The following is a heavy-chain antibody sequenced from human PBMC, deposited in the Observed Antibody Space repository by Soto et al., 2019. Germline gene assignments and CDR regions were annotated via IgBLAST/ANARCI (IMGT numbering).Heavy chain of an antibody. CDR1: GFTSSSYW. V-gene: IGHV3-7*01. CDR3: ASAPNWNYGY. CDR2: INQDGSEK. D-gene: IGHD1-7*01. Sequence: EVQLVESGGGLVQPGGSLRLSCAASGFTSSSYWMSWVRQVPGRGLEWVANINQDGSEKYYVDSVRGRFTISRDNAKNSLDLQMNSLRAEDTAVYYCASAPNWNYGYWGQGSLVTVSS. J-gene: IGHJ4*02.